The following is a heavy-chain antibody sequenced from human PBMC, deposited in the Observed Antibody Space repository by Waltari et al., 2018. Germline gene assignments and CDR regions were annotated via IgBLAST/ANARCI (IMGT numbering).Heavy chain of an antibody. CDR1: GGAVSGYY. Sequence: QVQLHQWGAGLLTASETLSLTCDVSGGAVSGYYWNWIWQPPGKGVEWIGAINHSGSTNYNPSLKRRVTISVDTSKNQFSLRLTSVTAADTSVYYCARGRLSSQLQARGRRGNWFDPWGQGTLVTVSS. V-gene: IGHV4-34*01. D-gene: IGHD3-16*02. J-gene: IGHJ5*02. CDR3: ARGRLSSQLQARGRRGNWFDP. CDR2: INHSGST.